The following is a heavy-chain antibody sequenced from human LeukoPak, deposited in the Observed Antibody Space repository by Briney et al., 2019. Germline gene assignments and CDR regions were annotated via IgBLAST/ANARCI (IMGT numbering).Heavy chain of an antibody. CDR2: INPHSGGT. D-gene: IGHD6-19*01. V-gene: IGHV1-2*02. CDR3: ARGPHSSGWYLDY. J-gene: IGHJ4*02. Sequence: ASVKVFCKASGYTFTGYYMHWVRQAPGQGLEGMGWINPHSGGTNYAQKFQGRVTMTRDTSISTAYMELSRLRSDDTAVYYCARGPHSSGWYLDYWGQGTLVTVSS. CDR1: GYTFTGYY.